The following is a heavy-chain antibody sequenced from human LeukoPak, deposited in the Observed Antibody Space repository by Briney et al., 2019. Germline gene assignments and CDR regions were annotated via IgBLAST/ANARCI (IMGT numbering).Heavy chain of an antibody. CDR1: GFTFSSYA. CDR2: ISGSGGST. CDR3: APQHSPGHYFDY. Sequence: GGSLRLSCAASGFTFSSYAMSWVRQAPGKGLEWVSAISGSGGSTYYADSVKGRFTISRDNSKNTLYLQMNSLRAEDTAVHYCAPQHSPGHYFDYWGQGTLVTVSS. D-gene: IGHD2-21*01. J-gene: IGHJ4*02. V-gene: IGHV3-23*01.